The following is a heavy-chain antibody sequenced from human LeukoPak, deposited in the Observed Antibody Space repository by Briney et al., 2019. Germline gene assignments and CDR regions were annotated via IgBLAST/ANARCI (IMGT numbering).Heavy chain of an antibody. CDR2: IWYDGSNK. J-gene: IGHJ4*02. V-gene: IGHV3-33*01. CDR3: ARTDGSYYFDY. D-gene: IGHD1-26*01. CDR1: GFTFSSYG. Sequence: GGSLRLSCAASGFTFSSYGMHWVRQVPGKGLEWVAVIWYDGSNKYYADSVKGRFTISRDNSKNTLYLQMNSLRAEDTAVYYCARTDGSYYFDYWGQGTLVTVSS.